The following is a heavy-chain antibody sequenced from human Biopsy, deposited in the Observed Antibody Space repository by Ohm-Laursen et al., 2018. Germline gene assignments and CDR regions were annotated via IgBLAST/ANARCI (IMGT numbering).Heavy chain of an antibody. CDR2: INPHSGTT. D-gene: IGHD2-15*01. CDR1: GYTFTGQY. J-gene: IGHJ1*01. Sequence: ASVKVSCKASGYTFTGQYLHWVRQVPGQGLEWMGWINPHSGTTKFAHDFRGRVTMTRDTSITTAYMELRRLRSDDTAVYYCAKGQDLRGGAEYFQHWGQGALVTVSS. CDR3: AKGQDLRGGAEYFQH. V-gene: IGHV1-2*07.